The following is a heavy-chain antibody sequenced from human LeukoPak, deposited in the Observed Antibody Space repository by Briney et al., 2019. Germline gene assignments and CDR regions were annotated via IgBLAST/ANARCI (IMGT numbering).Heavy chain of an antibody. Sequence: GGSLRLSCAASGFTFDDYGMSWVRQAPGRGLEWVSGINWNGGSTGYADSVKGRFTISRDNAKNSLYLQMNSLRAEDTALYYCARVGGSGSYYNFDYWGQGTLVTVSS. J-gene: IGHJ4*02. D-gene: IGHD3-10*01. V-gene: IGHV3-20*04. CDR3: ARVGGSGSYYNFDY. CDR1: GFTFDDYG. CDR2: INWNGGST.